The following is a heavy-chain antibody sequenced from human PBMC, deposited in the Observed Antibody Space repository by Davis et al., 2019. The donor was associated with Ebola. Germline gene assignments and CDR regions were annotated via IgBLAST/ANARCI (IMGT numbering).Heavy chain of an antibody. CDR1: GYTFTSYG. J-gene: IGHJ6*02. CDR3: AREQGGVYYYYGMDV. V-gene: IGHV1-18*01. Sequence: AASVKVSCKASGYTFTSYGISWVRQAPGQGLEWMGWISAYNGNTNYAQKLQGRVTMTTDTSTSTAYMELSSLRSEDTAVYYCAREQGGVYYYYGMDVWGQGTTVTVSS. CDR2: ISAYNGNT.